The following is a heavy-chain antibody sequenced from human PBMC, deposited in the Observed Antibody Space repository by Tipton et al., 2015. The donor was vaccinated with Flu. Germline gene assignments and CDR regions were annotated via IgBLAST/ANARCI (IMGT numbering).Heavy chain of an antibody. Sequence: TLSLTCTVSGGSMSSGGYYWGWLRQPPGKGLEWIGSVYFSGSTYYNPSLQSRVTMSVDSSNNDFSLSLTSVTAADTAVYYCATFTPWSGLDFWGQGTVVTVSS. CDR2: VYFSGST. CDR3: ATFTPWSGLDF. V-gene: IGHV4-39*07. D-gene: IGHD2-8*02. CDR1: GGSMSSGGYY. J-gene: IGHJ4*02.